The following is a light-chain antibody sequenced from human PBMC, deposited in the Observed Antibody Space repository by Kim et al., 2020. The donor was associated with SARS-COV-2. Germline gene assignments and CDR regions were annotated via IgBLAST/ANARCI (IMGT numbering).Light chain of an antibody. CDR1: QSVSSN. CDR2: GAS. CDR3: QQYNNWPPGYT. Sequence: SPGERASLSCRASQSVSSNLAWYQQKTGQAPRLLIDGASTRATGIPARFSGSGSGTEFTLTISSLQSEDFAVYDCQQYNNWPPGYTVGRGTKLEI. V-gene: IGKV3-15*01. J-gene: IGKJ2*01.